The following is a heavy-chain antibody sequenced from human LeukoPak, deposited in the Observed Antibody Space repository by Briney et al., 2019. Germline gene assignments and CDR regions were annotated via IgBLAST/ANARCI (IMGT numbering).Heavy chain of an antibody. CDR2: IYPNRDDT. V-gene: IGHV1-8*01. CDR1: VYTFTSYD. CDR3: ARRGGGYFDY. Sequence: ASVKVSRKASVYTFTSYDINWGRPATEQRRGRVGWIYPNRDDTGYAQKFQGRVTMTRNTSLSTAYMELSSLTSEDTAVYYCARRGGGYFDYWGQGTLVTVSS. D-gene: IGHD2-15*01. J-gene: IGHJ4*02.